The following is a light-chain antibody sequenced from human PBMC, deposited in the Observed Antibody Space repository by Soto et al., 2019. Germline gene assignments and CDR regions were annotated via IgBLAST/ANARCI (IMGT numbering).Light chain of an antibody. V-gene: IGKV3-15*01. CDR1: QSVSSN. Sequence: EIVMTQSPATLSVSPGERATLSCRASQSVSSNLAWYQQKPGQAPRILIYGASTRATGIPARFSGSGSGTEFTLTISSLQSEDFEVYYCQQYNNWPPYTFGQGTKLEIK. CDR2: GAS. CDR3: QQYNNWPPYT. J-gene: IGKJ2*01.